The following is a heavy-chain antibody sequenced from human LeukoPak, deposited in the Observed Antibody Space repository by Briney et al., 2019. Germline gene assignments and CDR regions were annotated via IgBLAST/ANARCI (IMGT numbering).Heavy chain of an antibody. D-gene: IGHD2-2*01. V-gene: IGHV1-46*01. CDR1: GYTFTSYC. CDR2: VNPSSGAA. J-gene: IGHJ4*02. CDR3: TRDKAVAPAATYFDY. Sequence: GASVKVSCKASGYTFTSYCMHWVRQAPGQGLEWMGIVNPSSGAATYAQKFQGRVTMTRDTSTSTVYMELSSLRSEDTAIYYCTRDKAVAPAATYFDYWGQGTLVTVSS.